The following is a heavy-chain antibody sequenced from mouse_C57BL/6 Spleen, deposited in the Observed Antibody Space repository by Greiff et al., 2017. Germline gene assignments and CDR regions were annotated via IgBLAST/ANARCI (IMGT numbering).Heavy chain of an antibody. V-gene: IGHV1-26*01. CDR1: GYTFTDYY. J-gene: IGHJ3*01. D-gene: IGHD2-1*01. CDR3: AREGDGNGNYVGFAY. Sequence: EVQLQQSGPELVKPGASVKISCKASGYTFTDYYMNWVKQSHGKSLEWIGDINPNNGGTSYNQKFKGKATLTVDKSSSTAYMELRSLTSEDSAVYYCAREGDGNGNYVGFAYWGQGTLVTVSA. CDR2: INPNNGGT.